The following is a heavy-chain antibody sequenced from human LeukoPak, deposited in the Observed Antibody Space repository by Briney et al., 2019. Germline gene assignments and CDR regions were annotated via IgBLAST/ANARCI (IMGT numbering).Heavy chain of an antibody. D-gene: IGHD4-11*01. J-gene: IGHJ6*03. CDR1: GGTFSSYA. Sequence: ASAKVSCKASGGTFSSYAISWVRQAPGQGLEWMGGIIPIFGTANYAQKFQGRVTITADESTSTAYMELSSLRSDDTAVYYCARVGDYIGPCYYYYMDVWGKGTTVTVSS. V-gene: IGHV1-69*13. CDR2: IIPIFGTA. CDR3: ARVGDYIGPCYYYYMDV.